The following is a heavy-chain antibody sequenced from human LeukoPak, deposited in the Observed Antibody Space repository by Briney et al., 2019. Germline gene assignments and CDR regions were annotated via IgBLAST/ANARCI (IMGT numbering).Heavy chain of an antibody. CDR1: GFTFSSYS. J-gene: IGHJ4*02. CDR3: ARGGLRGGY. CDR2: ISSSSGTI. D-gene: IGHD4-17*01. V-gene: IGHV3-48*01. Sequence: PGGSLRLSCAASGFTFSSYSMNWVRQAPGKGLEWVSYISSSSGTIYYADSVKGRFTISRDNAENSLYLQMSSLRAEDTAVYYCARGGLRGGYWGQGTLVTVSS.